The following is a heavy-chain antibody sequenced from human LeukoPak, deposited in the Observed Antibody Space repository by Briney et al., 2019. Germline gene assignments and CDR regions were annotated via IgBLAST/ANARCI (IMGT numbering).Heavy chain of an antibody. V-gene: IGHV3-33*01. J-gene: IGHJ4*02. D-gene: IGHD2-15*01. CDR1: GFTFSNYG. CDR2: IWYDGSNK. CDR3: ARDGGGGLDY. Sequence: GRSLRLSCAASGFTFSNYGMHWVRQAPGKGLEWVAVIWYDGSNKYYADSVKGRFAISRDNSKNTLYLQMDSLRAEDTAVYYCARDGGGGLDYWGQGTLVTVSS.